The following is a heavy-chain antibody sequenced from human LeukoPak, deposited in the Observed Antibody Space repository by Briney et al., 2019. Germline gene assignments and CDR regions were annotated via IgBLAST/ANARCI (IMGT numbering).Heavy chain of an antibody. D-gene: IGHD2-21*02. Sequence: GGSLRLSCSASGIIFRTYGMHWLRQAPGKGLEWVAFIRYDGTNKYYADSVKGRFTISRDNAKNSLYLQMDSLRAEDTAVYYCAKDWGLDRQVVTALDNWGQGTLVTVSS. CDR3: AKDWGLDRQVVTALDN. V-gene: IGHV3-30*02. CDR2: IRYDGTNK. J-gene: IGHJ4*02. CDR1: GIIFRTYG.